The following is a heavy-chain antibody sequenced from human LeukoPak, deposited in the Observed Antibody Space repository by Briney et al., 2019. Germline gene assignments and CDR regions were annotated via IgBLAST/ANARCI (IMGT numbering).Heavy chain of an antibody. CDR1: GFTFTRYS. CDR2: ISSSSSYI. CDR3: ARATGSYFGY. Sequence: GSLTLSCPASGFTFTRYSMHWGRQAPGKGVEWVSSISSSSSYIYYAHSVKGGSTIPRSKAKNSTDLQMNSLRAEDTAVYCCARATGSYFGYWGQGTLVTVSS. V-gene: IGHV3-21*01. J-gene: IGHJ4*02. D-gene: IGHD1-26*01.